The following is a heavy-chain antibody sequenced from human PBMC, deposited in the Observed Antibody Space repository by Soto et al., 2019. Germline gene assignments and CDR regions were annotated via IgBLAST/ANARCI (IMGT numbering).Heavy chain of an antibody. CDR1: GFTFTSSA. D-gene: IGHD5-18*01. CDR2: IVVGSGNT. J-gene: IGHJ6*02. CDR3: AAGTAMPWYYYGMDV. V-gene: IGHV1-58*01. Sequence: QMQLVQSGPEVKKPGTSVKVSCKASGFTFTSSAVRWVRQARGQRLEWIGWIVVGSGNTNYAQKFRERVTITRDMSTSTAYMELSSLRSEDTAVYYCAAGTAMPWYYYGMDVWGQGTTVTVSS.